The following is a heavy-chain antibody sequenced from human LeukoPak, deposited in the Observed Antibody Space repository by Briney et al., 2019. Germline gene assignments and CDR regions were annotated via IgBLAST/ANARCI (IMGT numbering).Heavy chain of an antibody. CDR3: ARDLYDFWSGYYGPLDY. J-gene: IGHJ4*02. V-gene: IGHV4-38-2*02. CDR1: GYSISSGYY. CDR2: IYHSGST. Sequence: TETLSLTCTVSGYSISSGYYWGWIRQPPGKGLEWIGSIYHSGSTYYNPSLKSRVTISVDTSKNQFSLKLSSVTAADTAVYYYARDLYDFWSGYYGPLDYWGQGTLVTVSS. D-gene: IGHD3-3*01.